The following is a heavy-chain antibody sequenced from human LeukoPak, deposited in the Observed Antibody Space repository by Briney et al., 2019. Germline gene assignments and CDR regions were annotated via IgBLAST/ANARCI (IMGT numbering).Heavy chain of an antibody. CDR1: GFTFSSYG. CDR3: ARATSLGQQPDAFDI. V-gene: IGHV3-30*02. CDR2: IRYDGSNK. D-gene: IGHD6-13*01. J-gene: IGHJ3*02. Sequence: GGSLRLSCAASGFTFSSYGMHWVRQAPGKGLEWVAFIRYDGSNKYYADSVKGRFTIPRDNAKNTLYLQMNSLRAEDTAVYYCARATSLGQQPDAFDIWGQGTMVTVSS.